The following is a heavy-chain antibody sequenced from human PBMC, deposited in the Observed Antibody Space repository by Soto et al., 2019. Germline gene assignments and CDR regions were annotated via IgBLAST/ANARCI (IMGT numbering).Heavy chain of an antibody. J-gene: IGHJ6*02. V-gene: IGHV1-8*01. CDR2: MNPNSGNT. CDR3: AGGVMDLEWAGYYYGMDV. Sequence: GHSVTSDGPAAEYSFKRDYMKWVREATEKGLEWMGWMNPNSGNTGYAQKFQGRVTMTRNTSISTAYMELSSLRSEDTAVYYCAGGVMDLEWAGYYYGMDVWGQGTTVTGSS. D-gene: IGHD3-3*01. CDR1: EYSFKRDY.